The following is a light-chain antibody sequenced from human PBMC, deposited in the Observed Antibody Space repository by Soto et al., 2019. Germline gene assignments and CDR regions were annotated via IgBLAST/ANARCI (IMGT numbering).Light chain of an antibody. V-gene: IGKV1-5*03. Sequence: DIQMTQSPSTLSASVGDRVTITCRASQNIDRWLAWYQQKPGKAPNLLIYGASNLESGVPSRFSGSGSGTEFTLTISSLRPDDFATYYCQQYNSYPWTFGQGTKLEI. CDR2: GAS. J-gene: IGKJ1*01. CDR3: QQYNSYPWT. CDR1: QNIDRW.